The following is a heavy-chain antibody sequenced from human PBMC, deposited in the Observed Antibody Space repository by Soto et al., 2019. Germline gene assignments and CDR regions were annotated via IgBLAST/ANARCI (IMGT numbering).Heavy chain of an antibody. Sequence: SETLSLTCTVSGGSISSGGFSWSWIRQHPGKGLEWIGYIYYSGSTFYNPSLKSRVTVSADTSKNQFSLNLSSVTAADTAVYYCARGSMITFGGVIIIYDYWGQGTLVTVSS. D-gene: IGHD3-16*02. J-gene: IGHJ4*02. V-gene: IGHV4-31*03. CDR1: GGSISSGGFS. CDR2: IYYSGST. CDR3: ARGSMITFGGVIIIYDY.